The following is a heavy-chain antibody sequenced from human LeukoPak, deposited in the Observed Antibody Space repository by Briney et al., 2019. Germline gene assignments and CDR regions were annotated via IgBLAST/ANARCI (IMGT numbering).Heavy chain of an antibody. CDR3: ARGHYGLDV. J-gene: IGHJ6*02. CDR1: GFTFSDHY. CDR2: ISTSSSHT. Sequence: GGSLRLSCAVSGFTFSDHYMSWIRQAPGTGLEWVSYISTSSSHTDYADSVKGRFTISRDDAKDSLFLQMNSLRAEDTAVYYCARGHYGLDVWGQGTTVTVSS. V-gene: IGHV3-11*05.